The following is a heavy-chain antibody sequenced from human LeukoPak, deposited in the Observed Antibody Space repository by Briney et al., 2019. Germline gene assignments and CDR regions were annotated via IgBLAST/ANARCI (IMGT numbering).Heavy chain of an antibody. Sequence: PSETLSLTCAVYGGSFSGYYWSWIRQPPGKGLEWIGEINHSGSTNYNPSLKSRVTISVDTSKNQFSLKLSSVTAADTAVYYCARGSHGDFWSGYYTGERGRTTYFDYWGQGTLVTVSS. CDR1: GGSFSGYY. J-gene: IGHJ4*02. CDR3: ARGSHGDFWSGYYTGERGRTTYFDY. V-gene: IGHV4-34*01. CDR2: INHSGST. D-gene: IGHD3-3*01.